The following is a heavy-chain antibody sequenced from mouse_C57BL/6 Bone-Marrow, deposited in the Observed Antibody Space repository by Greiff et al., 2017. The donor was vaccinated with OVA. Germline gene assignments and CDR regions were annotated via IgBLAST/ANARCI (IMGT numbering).Heavy chain of an antibody. J-gene: IGHJ2*01. Sequence: DVMLVESGEGLVKPGGSLKLSCAASGFTFSSYAMSWVRQTPEKRLEWVAYISSGGDYIYYADTVKGRFTISRDNARNTLYLQMSSLKSEDTAMYYCTRDGPPYYGSSYDLDYWGQGTTLTVSS. V-gene: IGHV5-9-1*02. CDR3: TRDGPPYYGSSYDLDY. CDR1: GFTFSSYA. D-gene: IGHD1-1*01. CDR2: ISSGGDYI.